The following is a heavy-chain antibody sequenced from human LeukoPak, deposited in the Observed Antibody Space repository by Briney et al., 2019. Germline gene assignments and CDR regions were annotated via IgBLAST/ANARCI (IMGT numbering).Heavy chain of an antibody. J-gene: IGHJ5*02. V-gene: IGHV3-23*01. CDR2: ISGRNGGT. D-gene: IGHD2-21*02. CDR3: ARHAVVVTANDCCWFDP. CDR1: GFTFSSYA. Sequence: GGSLRLSCATSGFTFSSYAMNWVRQAPGKGLQWVSAISGRNGGTYYADSVKGRFTISRDNSKNTLYLQMNSLRAEDTAVYYCARHAVVVTANDCCWFDPWGQGTLVTVSS.